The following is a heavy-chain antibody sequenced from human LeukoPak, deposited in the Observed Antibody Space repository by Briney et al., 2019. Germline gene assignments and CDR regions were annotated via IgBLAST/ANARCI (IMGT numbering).Heavy chain of an antibody. CDR2: IYYSGST. Sequence: SETLSLTCTVSGGPMSSYYWSWIRQPPGKGLEWIGYIYYSGSTKYNPSLKSRVTISVDTSKNQFSLKLSSVTVADTAVYYCARHFAYSSSSYFDYWGQGSLVTVSS. CDR1: GGPMSSYY. V-gene: IGHV4-59*08. J-gene: IGHJ4*02. D-gene: IGHD6-6*01. CDR3: ARHFAYSSSSYFDY.